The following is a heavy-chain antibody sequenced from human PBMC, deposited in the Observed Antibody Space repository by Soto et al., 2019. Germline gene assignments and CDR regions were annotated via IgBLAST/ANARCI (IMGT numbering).Heavy chain of an antibody. V-gene: IGHV4-34*01. J-gene: IGHJ4*02. Sequence: GSLRLSCAASGFTFSNFWMTWIRQPPGKGPEWIGDIDHSGSTNYNPSLKSRVTISVDTSKNQFSLKVRSVTAADMAVFYCARAPDKYYFDSWGQGTQVTVSS. CDR2: IDHSGST. CDR1: GFTFSNFW. CDR3: ARAPDKYYFDS.